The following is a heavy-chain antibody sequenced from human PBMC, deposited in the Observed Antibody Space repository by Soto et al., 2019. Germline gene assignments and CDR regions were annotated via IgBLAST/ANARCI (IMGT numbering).Heavy chain of an antibody. V-gene: IGHV1-69*13. Sequence: SVKVSCKASGGTFSSYAISWVRQAPGQGLEWMGGIIPIFGTANYAQKFQGRVTITADESTSTAYMELSSLRSEDTDVYYCARPNRDSSGAYGMDVWGQGTTVTVSS. J-gene: IGHJ6*02. CDR3: ARPNRDSSGAYGMDV. CDR1: GGTFSSYA. D-gene: IGHD3-22*01. CDR2: IIPIFGTA.